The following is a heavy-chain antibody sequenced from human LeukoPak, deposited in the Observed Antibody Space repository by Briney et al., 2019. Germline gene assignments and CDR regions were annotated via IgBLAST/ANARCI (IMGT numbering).Heavy chain of an antibody. CDR2: INHSGST. CDR3: ARLWYYDSSGYHFDY. V-gene: IGHV4-34*01. J-gene: IGHJ4*02. Sequence: SETLSLTCAVYGGSFSGYYWSWIRQPPGKGLEWIGEINHSGSTNYNPSLKSRVTISVDTSKNQFSLKLSSVTAADTAVYYCARLWYYDSSGYHFDYWGQGTLVTVSS. CDR1: GGSFSGYY. D-gene: IGHD3-22*01.